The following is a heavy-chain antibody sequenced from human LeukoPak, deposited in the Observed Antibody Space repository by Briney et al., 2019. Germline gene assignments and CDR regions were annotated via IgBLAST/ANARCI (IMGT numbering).Heavy chain of an antibody. CDR2: INPNSGGT. V-gene: IGHV1-2*02. CDR3: ARFPRIRLTDPYYYYMDV. Sequence: ASVKVSCKASGYIFTGYFMHWVRQAPGQGLEWMGWINPNSGGTNYAQKFQGRVTRTRDTSISTAYMELSRLRSDDTAVYYCARFPRIRLTDPYYYYMDVWGKGTTVTVSS. D-gene: IGHD2-15*01. J-gene: IGHJ6*03. CDR1: GYIFTGYF.